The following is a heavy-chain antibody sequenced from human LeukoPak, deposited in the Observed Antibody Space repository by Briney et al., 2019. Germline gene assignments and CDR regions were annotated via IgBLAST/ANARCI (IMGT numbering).Heavy chain of an antibody. CDR2: IYSGGST. J-gene: IGHJ4*02. D-gene: IGHD1-7*01. V-gene: IGHV3-66*02. CDR1: GFTVSSNY. CDR3: ARDKTGTTYGYFDY. Sequence: PGGSLRLSCAASGFTVSSNYMSWVRQAPGKGLEWVSVIYSGGSTYYADSVKGRFTISRDNSKNTLYLQMNSPRAEDTAVYYCARDKTGTTYGYFDYWGQGTLVTVSS.